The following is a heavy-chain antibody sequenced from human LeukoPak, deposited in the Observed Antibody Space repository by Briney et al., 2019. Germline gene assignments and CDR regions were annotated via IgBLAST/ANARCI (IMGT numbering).Heavy chain of an antibody. CDR2: IYSDNT. CDR3: ARGIRETAYYYYYYMDV. Sequence: QPGGSLRLSCTVSGFTVSSNSMSWVRQAPGKGLEWVSFIYSDNTHYSDSVKGRFTISRDNSKNTLYLQMNSVRAEDTAVYYCARGIRETAYYYYYYMDVWGKGTTVTISS. CDR1: GFTVSSNS. V-gene: IGHV3-66*03. J-gene: IGHJ6*03. D-gene: IGHD1-14*01.